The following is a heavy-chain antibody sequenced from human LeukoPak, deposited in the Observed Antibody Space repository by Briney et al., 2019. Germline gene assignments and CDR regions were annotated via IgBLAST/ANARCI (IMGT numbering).Heavy chain of an antibody. CDR2: ISSSSPTI. D-gene: IGHD2-21*02. J-gene: IGHJ3*02. CDR3: ARGGDSDAFDI. Sequence: GGSLRLSCAASGFIFSSFGMNWVRQAPGKGLEWVSYISSSSPTIFYADSVKGRFTISRDNAKNSLYLQMNSLRAEDTAVYYCARGGDSDAFDIWGQGTMVTVSS. CDR1: GFIFSSFG. V-gene: IGHV3-48*01.